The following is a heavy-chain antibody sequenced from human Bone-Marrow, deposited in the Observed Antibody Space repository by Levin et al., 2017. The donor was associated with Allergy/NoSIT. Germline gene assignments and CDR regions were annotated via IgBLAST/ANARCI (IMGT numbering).Heavy chain of an antibody. CDR3: ARVGYFGSGFYPFDY. V-gene: IGHV1-69*13. CDR1: GGTFSSYA. D-gene: IGHD3-10*01. J-gene: IGHJ4*02. CDR2: LIPMFGAA. Sequence: ASVKVSCKTSGGTFSSYAINWVRQAPGQGLEWLGGLIPMFGAANYAQNFQGRLAITADDSTRTAYMELRSLRSEDTAGYYCARVGYFGSGFYPFDYWGQGTLVTVSS.